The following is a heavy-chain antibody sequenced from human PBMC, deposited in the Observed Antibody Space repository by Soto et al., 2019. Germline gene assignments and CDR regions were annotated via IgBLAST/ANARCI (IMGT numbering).Heavy chain of an antibody. Sequence: GESLKISCAASGFTFSSYAMSWVRQAPGKGLEWVSAISGSGGSTYYAYSVKGRFTISRATSKNKLYLQLNSLRADATALYYCATPVVVAGLYSFDIWGQGTLVTVSS. CDR3: ATPVVVAGLYSFDI. CDR1: GFTFSSYA. J-gene: IGHJ3*02. D-gene: IGHD2-15*01. V-gene: IGHV3-23*01. CDR2: ISGSGGST.